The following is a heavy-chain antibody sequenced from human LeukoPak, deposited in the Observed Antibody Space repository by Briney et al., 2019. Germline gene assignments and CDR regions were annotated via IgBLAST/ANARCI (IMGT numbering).Heavy chain of an antibody. J-gene: IGHJ4*02. CDR2: ISSSSSTI. V-gene: IGHV3-48*01. Sequence: PGGSLRLYCAASGFTFSSYSMNWVRQAPGKGLEWVSYISSSSSTIYYADSVKGRFTISRDNAKNSLYLQMNSLRAEDTAVYYCARGLGQTPHYWGQGTLVTVSS. CDR1: GFTFSSYS. CDR3: ARGLGQTPHY.